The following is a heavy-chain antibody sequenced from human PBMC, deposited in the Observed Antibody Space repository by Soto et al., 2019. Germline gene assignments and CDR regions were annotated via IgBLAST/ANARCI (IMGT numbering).Heavy chain of an antibody. Sequence: RASVKVSCKASGGTFSSYAISWVRQAPGQGLEWMGGIIPIFGTANYAQKFQGRVTITADKSTSTAYMELSSLRSEDTAVYYCARVGAHVLRFLEWRTPDAFDIWGQGTMVTVSS. V-gene: IGHV1-69*06. D-gene: IGHD3-3*01. CDR3: ARVGAHVLRFLEWRTPDAFDI. J-gene: IGHJ3*02. CDR2: IIPIFGTA. CDR1: GGTFSSYA.